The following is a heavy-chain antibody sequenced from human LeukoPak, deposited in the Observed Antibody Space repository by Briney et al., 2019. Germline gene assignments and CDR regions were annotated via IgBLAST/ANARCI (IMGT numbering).Heavy chain of an antibody. J-gene: IGHJ3*02. CDR1: GFTFSGYA. V-gene: IGHV3-23*01. Sequence: GGSLRLSCAASGFTFSGYAMSWVRQAPGKGLEWVSTITGSGGTTYYADSVKGRFTISRDNSKNTLYLQMNSLRDEDTAVYYCARDQFYAFDIWGQGTMVTVSS. CDR2: ITGSGGTT. CDR3: ARDQFYAFDI.